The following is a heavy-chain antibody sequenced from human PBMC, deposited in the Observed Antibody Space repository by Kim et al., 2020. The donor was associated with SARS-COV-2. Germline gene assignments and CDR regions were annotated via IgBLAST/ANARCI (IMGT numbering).Heavy chain of an antibody. CDR2: ISSSISYT. V-gene: IGHV3-11*05. CDR3: ARDHSTYYYDSSGYYRDLTHEYYYYGMDV. J-gene: IGHJ6*02. Sequence: GGSLRLSCVASGFTFSDYYMSWIRQAPGKGLEWVSYISSSISYTNYADSVKGRFTISRDNAKNSLYLQMNSLRAEDTAVYYCARDHSTYYYDSSGYYRDLTHEYYYYGMDVWGQGTTVTASS. D-gene: IGHD3-22*01. CDR1: GFTFSDYY.